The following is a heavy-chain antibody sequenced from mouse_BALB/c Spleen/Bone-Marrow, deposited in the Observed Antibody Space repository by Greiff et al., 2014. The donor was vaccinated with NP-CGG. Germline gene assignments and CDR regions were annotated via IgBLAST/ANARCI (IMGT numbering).Heavy chain of an antibody. CDR2: IAPGSGST. Sequence: DLVKPGASVKLSCKASGYTFNSYWINWIKQRPGQGLEWIGRIAPGSGSTYYNEMLKGKATLTVDTSSSTAYIQLSSLSSEDSAVYFCARGYGNSAWVAYWGQGTLVTVSA. CDR3: ARGYGNSAWVAY. CDR1: GYTFNSYW. D-gene: IGHD2-10*02. V-gene: IGHV1S41*01. J-gene: IGHJ3*01.